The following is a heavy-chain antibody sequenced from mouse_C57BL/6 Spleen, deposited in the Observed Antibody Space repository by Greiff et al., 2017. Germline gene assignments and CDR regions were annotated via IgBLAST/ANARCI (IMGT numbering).Heavy chain of an antibody. Sequence: QVQLQQSGPELVKPGASVKISCKASGYAFSSSWMNWVKQRPGKGLEWIGRIYPGDGDTNYNGTFKGRATLTADNSSSTAYMQLSSLTSEDSAVYFCAIDSSGYQAYFDYWGQGTTLTVSS. J-gene: IGHJ2*01. D-gene: IGHD3-2*02. CDR2: IYPGDGDT. CDR1: GYAFSSSW. V-gene: IGHV1-82*01. CDR3: AIDSSGYQAYFDY.